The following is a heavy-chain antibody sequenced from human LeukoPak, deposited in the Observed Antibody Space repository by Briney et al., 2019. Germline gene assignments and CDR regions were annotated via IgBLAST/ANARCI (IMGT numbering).Heavy chain of an antibody. D-gene: IGHD3-10*01. CDR2: INHSGST. CDR3: ARVAPGSGSYLAYFDY. CDR1: GGSFSGYY. Sequence: PSETLSLTCAVYGGSFSGYYWSWIRQPPGKGLEWIGEINHSGSTNYNPSLKSRVTISVDTSKNQFSLKLSSVTAADTAVYYCARVAPGSGSYLAYFDYWGQGTLVTVSS. J-gene: IGHJ4*02. V-gene: IGHV4-34*01.